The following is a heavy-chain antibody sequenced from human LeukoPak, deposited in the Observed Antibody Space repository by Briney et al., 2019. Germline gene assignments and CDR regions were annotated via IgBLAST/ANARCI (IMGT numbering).Heavy chain of an antibody. V-gene: IGHV3-23*01. J-gene: IGHJ4*02. D-gene: IGHD5-12*01. CDR1: GFTFG. Sequence: GGSLRLSCAASGFTFGMSWVRQAPGKGLEWVSDISGSGTDTYYADSVKGRFTISMDNSKNTLYLQMNSLRDEDTAVYYCVSLSTRRHSGYGHGDYWGQGTLVTVSS. CDR3: VSLSTRRHSGYGHGDY. CDR2: ISGSGTDT.